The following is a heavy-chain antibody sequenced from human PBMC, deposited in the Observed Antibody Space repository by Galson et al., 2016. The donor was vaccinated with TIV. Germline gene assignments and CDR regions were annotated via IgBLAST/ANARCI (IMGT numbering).Heavy chain of an antibody. D-gene: IGHD6-19*01. V-gene: IGHV3-23*01. CDR1: GFTFSAYA. J-gene: IGHJ4*02. CDR3: AKDAQWLPAAYFDY. Sequence: SLRLSCAASGFTFSAYAVNWVRQAPGKGLEWVSGIGGIGTSPYYAGSVKGRFTISRDNSRNTLYQQLNSLRAEDTALYYCAKDAQWLPAAYFDYWGQGILVSVSS. CDR2: IGGIGTSP.